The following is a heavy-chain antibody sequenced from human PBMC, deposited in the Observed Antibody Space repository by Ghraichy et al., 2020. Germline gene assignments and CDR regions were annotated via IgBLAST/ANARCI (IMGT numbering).Heavy chain of an antibody. CDR1: GYTFTSYG. Sequence: ASVKVSCKASGYTFTSYGISWVRQAPGQGLEWMGWISAYNGNTNYAQKLQGRVTMTTDTSTSTAYMELRSLRSDDTAVYYCASGGVSGYYSYYMDVWGKGTTVTVSS. J-gene: IGHJ6*03. CDR2: ISAYNGNT. V-gene: IGHV1-18*04. CDR3: ASGGVSGYYSYYMDV. D-gene: IGHD3-22*01.